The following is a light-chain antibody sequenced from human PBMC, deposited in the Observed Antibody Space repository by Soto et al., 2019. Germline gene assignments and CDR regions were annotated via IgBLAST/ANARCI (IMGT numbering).Light chain of an antibody. V-gene: IGKV3-11*01. CDR1: QSVSSY. Sequence: VVTQSPATLSLSPGERATLSCRASQSVSSYLAWYQQKPGQAPRLLIYDASNRATGIPARFSGSGSGTDFTLTISSLEPEDFAVYYCQQRSNWPFTFGPGT. J-gene: IGKJ3*01. CDR2: DAS. CDR3: QQRSNWPFT.